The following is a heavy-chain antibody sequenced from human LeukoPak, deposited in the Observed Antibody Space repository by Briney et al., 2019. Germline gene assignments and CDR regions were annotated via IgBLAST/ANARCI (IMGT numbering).Heavy chain of an antibody. CDR3: ARAHRIQLWLY. Sequence: SETLSLTCTISGGSVSDYYWSWIRQSPGKGLEWIGYIYHTGSTSYSPSLKSRVTISADTSQNQFSLKLSSVTAADTAVYYCARAHRIQLWLYWGQGTLVTVSS. V-gene: IGHV4-59*02. CDR1: GGSVSDYY. J-gene: IGHJ4*02. CDR2: IYHTGST. D-gene: IGHD5-18*01.